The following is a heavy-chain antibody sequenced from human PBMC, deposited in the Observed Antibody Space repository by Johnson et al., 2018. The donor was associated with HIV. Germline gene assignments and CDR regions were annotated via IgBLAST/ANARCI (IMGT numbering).Heavy chain of an antibody. Sequence: VQLVESGGVVVQPGGSLRLSCAASGFTFDDYAMHWVRQAPGKGLEWVSRINSDGSSTSYADSVKGRFTISRDNSKNTLYLQMNSLRAEDPAVYYCASPLIAAGEGAFDIWGQGTMVTVSS. CDR1: GFTFDDYA. D-gene: IGHD6-13*01. CDR2: INSDGSST. V-gene: IGHV3-74*02. J-gene: IGHJ3*02. CDR3: ASPLIAAGEGAFDI.